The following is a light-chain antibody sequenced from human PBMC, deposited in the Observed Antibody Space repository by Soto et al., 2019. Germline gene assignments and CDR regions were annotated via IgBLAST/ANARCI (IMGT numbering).Light chain of an antibody. V-gene: IGKV3-15*01. CDR2: GAS. Sequence: EIVMKQSPATLSVSPGERATLSCRASQSLSSDLAWYQQKPGQAPRLLIYGASTRATGISGRFTGSGSGTEFTLTISSLQSEDSALYYCQHYYSWPWTFGQGTKVDIK. CDR1: QSLSSD. CDR3: QHYYSWPWT. J-gene: IGKJ1*01.